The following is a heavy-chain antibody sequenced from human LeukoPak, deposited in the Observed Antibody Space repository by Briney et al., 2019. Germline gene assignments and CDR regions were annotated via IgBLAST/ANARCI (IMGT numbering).Heavy chain of an antibody. V-gene: IGHV3-73*01. CDR1: GFTFSGSV. D-gene: IGHD3-22*01. Sequence: GGSLRLSCAASGFTFSGSVMHWVRQASGKGLEWVGHIRNKGNNYATAYGASVKGRFTISRDDSKNTAYLQMNSLKTEDTAAYYCSRHSDYGGSGNRLDAFDIWGQGTMVTVSS. CDR2: IRNKGNNYAT. CDR3: SRHSDYGGSGNRLDAFDI. J-gene: IGHJ3*02.